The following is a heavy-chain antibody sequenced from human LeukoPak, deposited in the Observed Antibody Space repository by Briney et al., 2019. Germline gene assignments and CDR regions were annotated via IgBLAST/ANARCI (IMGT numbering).Heavy chain of an antibody. J-gene: IGHJ4*02. CDR2: ISSSGSNI. CDR1: GFTFSSYE. CDR3: ARDRDFLGSGWSNSFDY. Sequence: GGSLRLSCAASGFTFSSYEMNWVRQVPGKGLEWVSYISSSGSNIYYADSVKGRFTISRDNAKNSLYLQMNSLRAEDTAVYYCARDRDFLGSGWSNSFDYWGQGTLVTVSS. V-gene: IGHV3-48*03. D-gene: IGHD6-19*01.